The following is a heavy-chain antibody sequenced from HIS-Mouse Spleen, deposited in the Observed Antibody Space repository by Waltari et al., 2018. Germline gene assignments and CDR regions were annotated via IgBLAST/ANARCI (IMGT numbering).Heavy chain of an antibody. CDR2: IYYSGST. D-gene: IGHD6-13*01. J-gene: IGHJ2*01. V-gene: IGHV4-39*07. CDR3: AREIPYSSSWYDWYFDL. Sequence: QLQLQESGPGLVKPSETLSLPCTVPGGPIRSSSYYLGWIRQPPGKGLEWIGSIYYSGSTYYNPSLKSRVTISVDTSKNQFSLKLSSVTAADTAVYYCAREIPYSSSWYDWYFDLWGRGTLVTVSS. CDR1: GGPIRSSSYY.